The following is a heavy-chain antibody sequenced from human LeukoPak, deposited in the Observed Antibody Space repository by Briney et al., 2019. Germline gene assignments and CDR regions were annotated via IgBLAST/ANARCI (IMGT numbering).Heavy chain of an antibody. J-gene: IGHJ4*02. V-gene: IGHV4-39*07. Sequence: SETLSLTCTVSGGSLSSSSYYWGWIRRPPGKGLEWIGEIKDGGITNYNPSLRSRVTISKDTSNNQLSLKLHSATAADTAVYYCVRGFSGVVGDHWGQGSLVTVSS. D-gene: IGHD3-10*01. CDR3: VRGFSGVVGDH. CDR1: GGSLSSSSYY. CDR2: IKDGGIT.